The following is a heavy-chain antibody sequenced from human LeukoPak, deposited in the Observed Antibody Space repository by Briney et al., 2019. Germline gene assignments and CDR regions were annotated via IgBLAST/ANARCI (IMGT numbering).Heavy chain of an antibody. CDR2: MKQDGSEK. CDR3: TKGTWGNPFDY. Sequence: GGSLRLSCTASGFTFGTYWMTWVRQAPGKGLEWVANMKQDGSEKYYVDSVKGRFTISRDNAKSSLYLQMNSLIAEDTALYYCTKGTWGNPFDYWGQGTLVTVSS. J-gene: IGHJ4*02. D-gene: IGHD7-27*01. CDR1: GFTFGTYW. V-gene: IGHV3-7*03.